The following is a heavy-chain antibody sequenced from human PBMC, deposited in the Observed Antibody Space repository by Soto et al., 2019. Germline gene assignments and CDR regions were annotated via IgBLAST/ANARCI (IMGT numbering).Heavy chain of an antibody. Sequence: QVQLVQSGAEVKKPGSSVKVSCKASGGTFSSYAISWVRQAPGQGLEWMGGIIPIFGTANYAQKFQGRVTITADEYTSTAYMELSSLRSEDTAVYYCARVNKYYYGSGSYYPPYGMDVWGQGTTVTVSS. CDR1: GGTFSSYA. CDR3: ARVNKYYYGSGSYYPPYGMDV. V-gene: IGHV1-69*01. CDR2: IIPIFGTA. J-gene: IGHJ6*02. D-gene: IGHD3-10*01.